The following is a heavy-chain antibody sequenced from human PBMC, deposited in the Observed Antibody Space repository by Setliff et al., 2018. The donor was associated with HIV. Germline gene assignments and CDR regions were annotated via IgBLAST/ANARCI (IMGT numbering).Heavy chain of an antibody. CDR1: GFTFDNYT. Sequence: GGSLXXXXGASGFTFDNYTMHWVRQVPGKGLEWLSLISWDGSSTYYADSVKGRFTXXRDNSKESLYLQMNSLTTEDTALYYCAKLLGNGGNSDPFDIWGQGTTVTVSS. CDR3: AKLLGNGGNSDPFDI. J-gene: IGHJ3*02. CDR2: ISWDGSST. V-gene: IGHV3-43*01. D-gene: IGHD2-21*01.